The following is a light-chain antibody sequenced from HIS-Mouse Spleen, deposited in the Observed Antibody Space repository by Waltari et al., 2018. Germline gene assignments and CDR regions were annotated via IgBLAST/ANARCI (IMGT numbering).Light chain of an antibody. J-gene: IGKJ3*01. CDR3: QQYNSYL. CDR2: KAS. V-gene: IGKV1-5*03. CDR1: QSISSW. Sequence: DIQMTQSPSTLSASVGYRVTITCRASQSISSWLAWYQQKPGKAPKLLIYKASSLESGVPSRFSGSGSGTEFTLTISSLQPDDFATYYCQQYNSYLFGPGTKVDIK.